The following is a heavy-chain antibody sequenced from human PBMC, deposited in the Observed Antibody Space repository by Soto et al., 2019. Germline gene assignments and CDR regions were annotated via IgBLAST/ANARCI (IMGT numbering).Heavy chain of an antibody. D-gene: IGHD1-1*01. CDR3: AKMLEGCGSLDF. V-gene: IGHV3-23*01. J-gene: IGHJ4*02. CDR2: ISGSGDTT. CDR1: GFTFNSNA. Sequence: GGSLRLSCAASGFTFNSNAMSWVRQAPGKGLEWVSAISGSGDTTAYSDPAKGRFTISRDNSKNMVYLQMNSLRADDTAVYSCAKMLEGCGSLDFWGQGTLVTVSS.